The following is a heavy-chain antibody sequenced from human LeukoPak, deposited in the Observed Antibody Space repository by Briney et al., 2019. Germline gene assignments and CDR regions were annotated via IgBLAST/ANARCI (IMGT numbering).Heavy chain of an antibody. CDR2: ISYDGSNK. D-gene: IGHD3-22*01. J-gene: IGHJ4*02. Sequence: GRSLRLSCAASGFTFISFGMHWVRQAPGTGLGWVALISYDGSNKYYADSVKGRFTISRDNSKNTLYLQMNSLRAEDAAVYYCAKDWDPGYYDSSGSYPDYWGQGTLVTVSS. V-gene: IGHV3-30*18. CDR3: AKDWDPGYYDSSGSYPDY. CDR1: GFTFISFG.